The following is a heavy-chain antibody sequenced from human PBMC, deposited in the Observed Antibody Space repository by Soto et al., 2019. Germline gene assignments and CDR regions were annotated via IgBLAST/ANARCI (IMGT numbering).Heavy chain of an antibody. J-gene: IGHJ4*02. CDR1: GGTFSSYA. CDR3: ARSLYSSYFVAKAYYFDY. CDR2: IIPIFGTA. Sequence: QVQLVQSGAEVKKPGSSVKVSCKASGGTFSSYAISWVRQAPGQGLEWMGGIIPIFGTANYAQKFQGRVTITADESTSTAYMELSSLRSEDTAVCYCARSLYSSYFVAKAYYFDYWGQGTLVTVSS. D-gene: IGHD5-12*01. V-gene: IGHV1-69*01.